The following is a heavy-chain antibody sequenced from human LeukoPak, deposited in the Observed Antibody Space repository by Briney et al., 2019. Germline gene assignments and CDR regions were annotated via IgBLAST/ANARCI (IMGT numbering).Heavy chain of an antibody. D-gene: IGHD3-22*01. CDR3: ARGSSGYPRYFDY. J-gene: IGHJ4*02. Sequence: GASVKVSCKASGYTFTSYAMRWVRQAPGQRFEWMGWINAGNGNTKYSQKLQGRVTITRDTSASTAYMELSSLRSEDTAVYYCARGSSGYPRYFDYWGQGTLVTVSS. V-gene: IGHV1-3*01. CDR2: INAGNGNT. CDR1: GYTFTSYA.